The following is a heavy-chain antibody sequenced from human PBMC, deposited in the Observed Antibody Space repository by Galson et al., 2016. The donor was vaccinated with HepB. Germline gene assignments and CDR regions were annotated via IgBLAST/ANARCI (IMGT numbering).Heavy chain of an antibody. CDR3: ARSGPTYGLYYLDY. CDR1: GGTFSSYS. Sequence: SVKVSCKASGGTFSSYSTSWLRQAPGQGLEWMGGIIPIFGTANYAQKFQGRVTITADESTNTAYMELSSLRSEDTATYFCARSGPTYGLYYLDYWGQGTLVTVSS. J-gene: IGHJ4*02. D-gene: IGHD3-10*01. V-gene: IGHV1-69*13. CDR2: IIPIFGTA.